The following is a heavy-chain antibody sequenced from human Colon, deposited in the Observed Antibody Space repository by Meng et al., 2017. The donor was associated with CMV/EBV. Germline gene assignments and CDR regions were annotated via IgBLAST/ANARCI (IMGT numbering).Heavy chain of an antibody. CDR2: IKQDGSDA. Sequence: GESLKISCAVSGFSLGDYWMNWARQAPGKGLEWVANIKQDGSDAHYVDSVKGRFIVSRDNGKNSLYLQMSSLTVEDTAVYYCARGGCIGSNCYRNFYYYGLDVWGQGTTVTVSS. D-gene: IGHD2-2*02. J-gene: IGHJ6*02. V-gene: IGHV3-7*01. CDR3: ARGGCIGSNCYRNFYYYGLDV. CDR1: GFSLGDYW.